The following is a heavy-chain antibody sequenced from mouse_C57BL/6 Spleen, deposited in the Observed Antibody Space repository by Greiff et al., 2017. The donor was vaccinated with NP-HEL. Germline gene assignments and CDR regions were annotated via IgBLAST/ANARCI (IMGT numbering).Heavy chain of an antibody. J-gene: IGHJ2*01. Sequence: EVQLQQSGPELVKPGASVKMSCKASGYTFTDYNMHWVKQRHGKSLEWIGYINPNNGGTSYNQKFKGKATLTVNNSSSTAYMELRSLTSEDSAVYYCARWGVGGAFDYWGQGTTLTVSS. CDR3: ARWGVGGAFDY. V-gene: IGHV1-22*01. CDR1: GYTFTDYN. CDR2: INPNNGGT.